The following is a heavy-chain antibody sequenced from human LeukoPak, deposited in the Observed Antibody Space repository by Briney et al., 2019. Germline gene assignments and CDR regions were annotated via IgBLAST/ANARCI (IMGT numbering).Heavy chain of an antibody. CDR3: ARHPDGSLSLDY. CDR1: GFSFSDYY. Sequence: PGGSLRLSCVASGFSFSDYYMSWIRQAPGKGLEWGSYISSSGSHTNYTDSVTGRFTISRNNARKSLHLQMNSLRAEDTAVYYCARHPDGSLSLDYWGQGTLVTVSS. V-gene: IGHV3-11*03. D-gene: IGHD1-26*01. CDR2: ISSSGSHT. J-gene: IGHJ4*02.